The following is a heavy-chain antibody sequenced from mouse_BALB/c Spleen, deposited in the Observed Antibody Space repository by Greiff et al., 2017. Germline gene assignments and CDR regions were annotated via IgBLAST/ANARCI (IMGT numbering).Heavy chain of an antibody. Sequence: EVQVVESGGGLVQPGGSRKLSCAASGFTFSSFGMHWVRQAPEKGLEWVAYISSGSSTIYYADTVKGRFTISRDNPKNTLFLQMTSLRSEDTAMYYCARNDYAVYYAMDYWGQGTSVTVSS. V-gene: IGHV5-17*02. CDR2: ISSGSSTI. J-gene: IGHJ4*01. CDR1: GFTFSSFG. D-gene: IGHD2-4*01. CDR3: ARNDYAVYYAMDY.